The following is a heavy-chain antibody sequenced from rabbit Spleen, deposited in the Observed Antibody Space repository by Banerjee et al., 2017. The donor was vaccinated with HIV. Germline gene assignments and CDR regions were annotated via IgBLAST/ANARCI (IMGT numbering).Heavy chain of an antibody. Sequence: QSLEESGGRLVTPGGTLILTCTASGFTLSSYWMCWVRQAPGKGLEWIGCISYGGSTYYASWAKGRFTISKTSSTTVTLQMTSLTAADTATYFCARDSGSSFSSYGMDLWGPGTLVTVS. J-gene: IGHJ6*01. V-gene: IGHV1S40*01. CDR3: ARDSGSSFSSYGMDL. CDR1: GFTLSSYW. D-gene: IGHD8-1*01. CDR2: ISYGGST.